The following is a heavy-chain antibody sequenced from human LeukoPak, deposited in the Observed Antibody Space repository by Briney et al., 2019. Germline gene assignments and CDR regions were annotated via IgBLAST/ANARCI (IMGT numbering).Heavy chain of an antibody. V-gene: IGHV4-39*02. CDR2: IFRTGST. J-gene: IGHJ5*01. CDR3: ARRVGFYGSGSLNYFDP. Sequence: SETLSLTCAVSGGPIDSSSYYWGWIRQPPGKGLEWIGSIFRTGSTYYSASLKSRVSISVDTSKNHIALKLTSVTASDTAVYFCARRVGFYGSGSLNYFDPWGQGILVSVS. CDR1: GGPIDSSSYY. D-gene: IGHD3-10*01.